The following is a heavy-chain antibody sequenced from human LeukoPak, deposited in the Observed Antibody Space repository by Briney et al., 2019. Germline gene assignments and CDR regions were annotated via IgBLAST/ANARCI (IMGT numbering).Heavy chain of an antibody. D-gene: IGHD2-2*01. J-gene: IGHJ4*02. CDR3: VMMPY. CDR2: IKQDGSEK. CDR1: GFTFSTYW. Sequence: GGSLRLSCAASGFTFSTYWMSWVRQAPGKGLEWVANIKQDGSEKNYVDSLKGRFTISRDNARKLLFLQMNSLRPDDMAVYYCVMMPYWGQGTLVTVSS. V-gene: IGHV3-7*03.